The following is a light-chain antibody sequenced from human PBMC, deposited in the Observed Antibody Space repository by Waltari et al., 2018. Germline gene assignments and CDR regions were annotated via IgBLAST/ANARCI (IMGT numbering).Light chain of an antibody. CDR2: KAA. CDR3: HQYNSYAWT. J-gene: IGKJ1*01. Sequence: DIQMTQSPSTLSASVGDRVPITCRASQSVNIWLAWYPQKPGKAPNLLIYKAATLQSGVPSMFSGGGSGTEFTLTISILQPDDFGTYYCHQYNSYAWTFGQGTKVEIK. CDR1: QSVNIW. V-gene: IGKV1-5*03.